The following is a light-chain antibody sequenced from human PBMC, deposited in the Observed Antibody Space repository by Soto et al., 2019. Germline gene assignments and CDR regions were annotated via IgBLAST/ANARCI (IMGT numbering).Light chain of an antibody. CDR1: QTIRSW. CDR3: QQYNSYSWT. J-gene: IGKJ1*01. V-gene: IGKV1-5*03. CDR2: KAS. Sequence: DLQMTQSPSTLSASVGDRVTMTCRASQTIRSWLAWYQQKPGKAPKLLIYKASSLESGVPSRFSGSGSGTEFTLTISSLQPDDFATYYCQQYNSYSWTFGQGTKVEIK.